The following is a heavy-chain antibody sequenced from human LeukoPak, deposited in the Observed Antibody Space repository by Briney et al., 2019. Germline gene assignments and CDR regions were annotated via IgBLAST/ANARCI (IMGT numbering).Heavy chain of an antibody. CDR2: IYSGGNT. Sequence: PGGSLRLSCTVSGFTDSSNSMSWVRQAPGKGLEWVSFIYSGGNTHYSDSVKGRFTISRDNSKNTLYLQMNSLRADDTAVYYCARRAGEYSHPYDYWGQGTLVTVSS. V-gene: IGHV3-53*01. D-gene: IGHD4-17*01. CDR1: GFTDSSNS. CDR3: ARRAGEYSHPYDY. J-gene: IGHJ4*02.